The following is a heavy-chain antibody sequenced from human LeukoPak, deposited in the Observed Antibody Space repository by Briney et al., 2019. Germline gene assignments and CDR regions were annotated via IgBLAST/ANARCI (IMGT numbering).Heavy chain of an antibody. J-gene: IGHJ4*02. CDR3: ARDLGVFYCGGDCLGFDY. V-gene: IGHV3-53*01. CDR1: GFTVSSND. CDR2: IYSGGST. Sequence: GGSLRLSCAASGFTVSSNDMSWVRQAPGKGLEWVSVIYSGGSTYYADSVKGRFTISRDNSKNTLYLQMNSLTAEDTAVYYCARDLGVFYCGGDCLGFDYWGQGTLVTVSS. D-gene: IGHD2-21*02.